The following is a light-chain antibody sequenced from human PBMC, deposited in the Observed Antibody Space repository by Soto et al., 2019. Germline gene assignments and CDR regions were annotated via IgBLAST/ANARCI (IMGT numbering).Light chain of an antibody. V-gene: IGKV1-5*03. CDR2: RAS. CDR3: QQYNSYPEA. Sequence: DIQMTQPPSTLSGSVGDRVTITSRASQTISSWLAWYQQKPGKAPKLLIYRASTLKSGVPSRFSGSGSGTEFTLTISSLQPDDFATYYCQQYNSYPEAFGQGAKVDI. J-gene: IGKJ1*01. CDR1: QTISSW.